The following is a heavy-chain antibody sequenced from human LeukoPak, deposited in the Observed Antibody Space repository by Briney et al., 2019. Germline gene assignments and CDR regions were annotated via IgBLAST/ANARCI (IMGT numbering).Heavy chain of an antibody. CDR1: GFTFDDYA. Sequence: GRSLRLSCAASGFTFDDYAMHWVRQAPGKGLEWVSGISWNSGSIGYADSVKGRFTISRDNAKNSLYLQMNSLRAEDTALYYCAKDRGYSYGSDAFDIWGQGTMVTVSS. V-gene: IGHV3-9*01. CDR2: ISWNSGSI. J-gene: IGHJ3*02. CDR3: AKDRGYSYGSDAFDI. D-gene: IGHD5-18*01.